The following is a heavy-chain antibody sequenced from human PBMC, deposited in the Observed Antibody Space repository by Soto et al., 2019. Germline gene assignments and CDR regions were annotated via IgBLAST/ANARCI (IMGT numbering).Heavy chain of an antibody. Sequence: VASVKVSCKASGYTFTNYAMHWVRQAPGQRLEWMGWINADNGNTKYSQKFQGRVTITRDTSASTAYMELRSLRSEDTAVYYCARGIPAAGPSAYYFDYWGQGTLVTVSS. D-gene: IGHD6-13*01. CDR1: GYTFTNYA. J-gene: IGHJ4*02. CDR3: ARGIPAAGPSAYYFDY. CDR2: INADNGNT. V-gene: IGHV1-3*01.